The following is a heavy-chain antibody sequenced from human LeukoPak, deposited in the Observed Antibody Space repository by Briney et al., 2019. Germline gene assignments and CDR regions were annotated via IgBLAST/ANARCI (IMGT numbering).Heavy chain of an antibody. J-gene: IGHJ4*02. CDR3: ASVGRKKANWGWGGGSIDY. CDR1: GFTVSSNY. Sequence: GGSLRLSCAASGFTVSSNYMSWVRQAPGKGLEWVSVIYSGGSTYYADSVKGRFTISRDNSKNTLYLQMNSLRAEDTAVYYCASVGRKKANWGWGGGSIDYWGQGTLVTVSS. D-gene: IGHD7-27*01. V-gene: IGHV3-66*01. CDR2: IYSGGST.